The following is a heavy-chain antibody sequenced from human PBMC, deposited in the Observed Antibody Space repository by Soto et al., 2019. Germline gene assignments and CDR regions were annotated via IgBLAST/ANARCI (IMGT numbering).Heavy chain of an antibody. CDR2: ISDNGDNT. CDR3: VKDMYYDFWSGSHDY. Sequence: PGGSLRLSCSASGFTFSNFAMHWVRQAPGKGLEYVSAISDNGDNTYYADSVKGRFTISRDNSKNRLYLQMGSLRPEDTAVYYCVKDMYYDFWSGSHDYWGQGTLVTVSS. D-gene: IGHD3-3*01. CDR1: GFTFSNFA. V-gene: IGHV3-64D*06. J-gene: IGHJ4*02.